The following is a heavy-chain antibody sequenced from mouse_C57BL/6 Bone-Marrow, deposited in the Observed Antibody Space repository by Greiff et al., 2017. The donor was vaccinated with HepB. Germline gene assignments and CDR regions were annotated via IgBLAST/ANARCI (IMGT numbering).Heavy chain of an antibody. Sequence: QVQLQQPGAELVKPGASVKVSCKASGYTFTSYWMHWVKQRPGQGLEWIGRIHPSDSDTNYNQKFKGKATLTVDKSSSPAYMQLRSLTSEDSAVYYCAYSSGYEYFDYWGQGTPLTVSS. CDR2: IHPSDSDT. CDR3: AYSSGYEYFDY. V-gene: IGHV1-74*01. CDR1: GYTFTSYW. D-gene: IGHD3-2*02. J-gene: IGHJ2*01.